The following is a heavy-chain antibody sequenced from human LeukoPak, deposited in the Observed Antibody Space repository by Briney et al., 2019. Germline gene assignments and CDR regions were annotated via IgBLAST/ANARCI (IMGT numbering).Heavy chain of an antibody. CDR1: GFTFSSYA. CDR2: ISGSGGSS. V-gene: IGHV3-23*01. Sequence: PGGSLRLSCAASGFTFSSYAMSWVRQAPGKGLEWVSAISGSGGSSYYADSVKGRFTISRDNSKNTLYLQMNSLRAEDTAVYYCARASRSSSCYGGACYFYYMDVWAKGLRSPSP. J-gene: IGHJ6*03. CDR3: ARASRSSSCYGGACYFYYMDV. D-gene: IGHD2-2*01.